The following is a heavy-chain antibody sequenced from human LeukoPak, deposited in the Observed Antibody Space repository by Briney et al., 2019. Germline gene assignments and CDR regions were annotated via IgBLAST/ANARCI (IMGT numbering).Heavy chain of an antibody. J-gene: IGHJ2*01. Sequence: PGGSLRLSCAASGFTFSSYGMHWVRQAPGKGLEWVAFIRYDGSNKYYADSVKGRFTISRDNSKNTLYLQMNSLRAEDTAVYYCAKDRGTSLWYLDLWGRGTLVTVSS. V-gene: IGHV3-30*02. CDR2: IRYDGSNK. CDR1: GFTFSSYG. D-gene: IGHD2-2*01. CDR3: AKDRGTSLWYLDL.